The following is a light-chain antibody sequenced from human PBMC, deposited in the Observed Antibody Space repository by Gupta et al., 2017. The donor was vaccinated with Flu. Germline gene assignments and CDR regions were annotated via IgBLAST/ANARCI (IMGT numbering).Light chain of an antibody. V-gene: IGLV2-23*03. Sequence: QSALTQPASVSGSPGQSITISCTGTSSDVGSYNLVSWYQKHPGKAPKLMIYEGSKRPSGVSNRFSGSKSGNTASLTMSGLEAEDEADYYCCSYAGSSTFVVFGGGTKLTVL. CDR2: EGS. CDR1: SSDVGSYNL. CDR3: CSYAGSSTFVV. J-gene: IGLJ2*01.